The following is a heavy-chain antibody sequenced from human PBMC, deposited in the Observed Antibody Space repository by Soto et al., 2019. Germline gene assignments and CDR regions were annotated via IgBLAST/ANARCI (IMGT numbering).Heavy chain of an antibody. CDR1: GGSFRGYY. D-gene: IGHD6-19*01. Sequence: PSETLSLTCAVYGGSFRGYYWSWIRQPPGKGMKRIGEINHSGVTNYKPSIKRRVTISVDTSKNKFSLQLKSVTAADTALYYCARFSGSYYYAMDVWGQGSTVT. J-gene: IGHJ6*02. CDR3: ARFSGSYYYAMDV. CDR2: INHSGVT. V-gene: IGHV4-34*01.